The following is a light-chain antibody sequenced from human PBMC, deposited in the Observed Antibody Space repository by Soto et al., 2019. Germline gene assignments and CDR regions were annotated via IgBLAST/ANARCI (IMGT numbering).Light chain of an antibody. J-gene: IGLJ1*01. CDR2: EVS. CDR3: SSYTSSSTRV. Sequence: QSVLTQPPSASGSPGQSVTISCTGTSSDVGKYDYVSWFQHHPGKAPKLIIYEVSNRPSGVSNRFSGSKSGNTASLTISGLQAEDEADYYCSSYTSSSTRVFGTGTKLTVL. CDR1: SSDVGKYDY. V-gene: IGLV2-14*01.